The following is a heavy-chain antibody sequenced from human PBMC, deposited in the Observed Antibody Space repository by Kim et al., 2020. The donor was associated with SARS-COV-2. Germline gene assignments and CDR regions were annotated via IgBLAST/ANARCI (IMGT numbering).Heavy chain of an antibody. CDR1: GFTFSSYT. V-gene: IGHV3-23*01. Sequence: GGSLRLSCVASGFTFSSYTMNWVRQAPGKGLEWVSTIGDDVTDIHYADSVQGRFTISRDNSKNTVYLQMSTVRAGDTAVYFCSTRLSNHFDYWGQGTLVTVSS. D-gene: IGHD3-16*02. CDR3: STRLSNHFDY. CDR2: IGDDVTDI. J-gene: IGHJ4*02.